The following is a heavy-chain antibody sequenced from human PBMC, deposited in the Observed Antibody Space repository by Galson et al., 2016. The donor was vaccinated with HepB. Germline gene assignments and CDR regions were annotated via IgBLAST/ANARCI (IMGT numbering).Heavy chain of an antibody. J-gene: IGHJ6*02. Sequence: SLRLSCAASGFSFTSSNMNWVRQAPGKWPEWVSSISSSGSYTHSGDSVKGRFTTSRDNARNSLSLQMTSLRAEDTAVYYCASDRTPRTASYYDIYYYDAMDVWGQGTTVTVSS. CDR1: GFSFTSSN. D-gene: IGHD3-22*01. CDR3: ASDRTPRTASYYDIYYYDAMDV. CDR2: ISSSGSYT. V-gene: IGHV3-21*01.